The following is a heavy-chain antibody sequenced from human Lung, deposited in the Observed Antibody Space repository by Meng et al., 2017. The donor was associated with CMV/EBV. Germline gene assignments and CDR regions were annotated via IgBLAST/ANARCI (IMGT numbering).Heavy chain of an antibody. D-gene: IGHD1-1*01. V-gene: IGHV1-69*05. CDR1: GGTFSNYG. CDR2: IIPIFGTA. J-gene: IGHJ4*02. Sequence: SVKVSCKASGGTFSNYGVNWVRQAPGQGLEWMGGIIPIFGTANYAQKFQGRVTITTDESTTTAYMELSSLRSDDTAVYYCAREGVVGTTIYFDYWGQGTLVXSPQ. CDR3: AREGVVGTTIYFDY.